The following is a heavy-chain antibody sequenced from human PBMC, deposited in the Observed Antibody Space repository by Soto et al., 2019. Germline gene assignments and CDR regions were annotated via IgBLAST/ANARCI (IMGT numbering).Heavy chain of an antibody. Sequence: ASVKVSCKASGGTFSSYAISWVRQAPGQGLEWMGGIIPIFGTANYAQKFQGRVTITADKSTSTAYMELSSLRSEDTAVYYCARESRDCSSTSCLSHLYYFDYWGQGTLVT. CDR3: ARESRDCSSTSCLSHLYYFDY. V-gene: IGHV1-69*06. CDR2: IIPIFGTA. CDR1: GGTFSSYA. D-gene: IGHD2-2*01. J-gene: IGHJ4*02.